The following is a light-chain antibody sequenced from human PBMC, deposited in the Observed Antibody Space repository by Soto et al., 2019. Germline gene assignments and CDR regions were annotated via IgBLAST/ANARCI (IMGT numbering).Light chain of an antibody. Sequence: EIVMTHSPATLSVSPGERATLSCRASQSVSSNLAWYQQKPGQAPRILIYGSSTRATGIPDRLSGSGSGTELNLTISRLQSEDFAVYYCQKYGSSPWTFGQGTKVDIK. CDR1: QSVSSN. J-gene: IGKJ1*01. CDR3: QKYGSSPWT. CDR2: GSS. V-gene: IGKV3-15*01.